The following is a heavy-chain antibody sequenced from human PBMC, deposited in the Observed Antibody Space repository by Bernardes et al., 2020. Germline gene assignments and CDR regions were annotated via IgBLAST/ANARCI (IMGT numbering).Heavy chain of an antibody. Sequence: GGSLRLSCAASGFTFSSYSMNWVRQAPGKGLEWVSSISSSSSYIYYADSVKGRFTISRDNAKNSLYLQMNSLRAEDTAVYYCARDLLRRYSGYDWVYGMDVWGKGTTVTVSS. CDR1: GFTFSSYS. CDR3: ARDLLRRYSGYDWVYGMDV. CDR2: ISSSSSYI. D-gene: IGHD5-12*01. J-gene: IGHJ6*04. V-gene: IGHV3-21*01.